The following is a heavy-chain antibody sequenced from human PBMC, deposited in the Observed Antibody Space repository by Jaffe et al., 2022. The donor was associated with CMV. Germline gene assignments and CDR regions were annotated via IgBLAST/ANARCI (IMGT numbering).Heavy chain of an antibody. Sequence: QLQLQESGPGLVKPSETLSLTCTVSGGSISSSSYYWGWIRQPPGKGLEWIGSIYYSGSTYYNPSLKSRVTISVDTSKNQFSLKLSSVTAADTAVYYCASQDSSGYSTLDYWGQGTLVTVSS. CDR2: IYYSGST. V-gene: IGHV4-39*01. CDR3: ASQDSSGYSTLDY. D-gene: IGHD3-22*01. CDR1: GGSISSSSYY. J-gene: IGHJ4*02.